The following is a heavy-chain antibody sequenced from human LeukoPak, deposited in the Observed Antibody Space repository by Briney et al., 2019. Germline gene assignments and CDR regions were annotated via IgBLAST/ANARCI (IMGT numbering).Heavy chain of an antibody. J-gene: IGHJ3*01. Sequence: SGGSLRLSCAASGFTFSTYAMHWVRQAPGKGLVWVSRINGDGRDTIYADSVKGRFTISRDNAKNTVYLEMNSLRAEDMAVYSCARSIGHCTGSSCFEDAFDPWGQGTMVTVSS. CDR1: GFTFSTYA. V-gene: IGHV3-74*01. CDR3: ARSIGHCTGSSCFEDAFDP. D-gene: IGHD2-8*02. CDR2: INGDGRDT.